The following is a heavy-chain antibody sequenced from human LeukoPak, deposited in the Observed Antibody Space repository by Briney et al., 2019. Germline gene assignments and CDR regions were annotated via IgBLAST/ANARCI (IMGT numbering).Heavy chain of an antibody. V-gene: IGHV1-24*01. CDR3: ATVWYSGSWGGDY. CDR2: FDPEDGET. J-gene: IGHJ4*02. CDR1: GSTLTELS. Sequence: GASVKVTCKFSGSTLTELSMHWVRQPPGKGLEWMGGFDPEDGETIYAQKVQVRVTMTEDTSTDTAYMELSRLRYEDTAVYYCATVWYSGSWGGDYWGQGTLVTVSS. D-gene: IGHD1-26*01.